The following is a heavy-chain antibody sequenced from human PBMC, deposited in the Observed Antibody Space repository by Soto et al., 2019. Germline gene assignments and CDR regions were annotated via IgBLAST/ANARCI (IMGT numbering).Heavy chain of an antibody. J-gene: IGHJ6*02. D-gene: IGHD2-2*01. V-gene: IGHV1-2*02. CDR1: GYTFTGYY. Sequence: QVQLVQSGAEVKKPGASVKVSCKASGYTFTGYYMHWVRQAPGQGLEWMGWINPNSGGTNYAQKFQGRVTMTRDTSISTASMELSRLRSDDTAVYYCASQDIVVVPNYYYYYGMDVWGQGTTVTVSS. CDR3: ASQDIVVVPNYYYYYGMDV. CDR2: INPNSGGT.